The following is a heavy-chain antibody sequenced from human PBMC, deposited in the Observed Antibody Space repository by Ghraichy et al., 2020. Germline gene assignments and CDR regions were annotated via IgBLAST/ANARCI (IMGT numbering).Heavy chain of an antibody. CDR3: ARDLLVGPYYYGMDL. Sequence: SETLSLTCTVSGGSISSYYWTWIRQPPGKGLEWLGSINYSGNADYNPSLKSRVAMSIDMSKNQFSLKLSSVTAADTAVYYCARDLLVGPYYYGMDLWGQGTTVTVSS. D-gene: IGHD6-6*01. J-gene: IGHJ6*02. CDR2: INYSGNA. CDR1: GGSISSYY. V-gene: IGHV4-59*01.